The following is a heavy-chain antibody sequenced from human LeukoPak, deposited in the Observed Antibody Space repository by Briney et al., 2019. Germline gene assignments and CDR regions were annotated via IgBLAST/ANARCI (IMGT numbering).Heavy chain of an antibody. J-gene: IGHJ3*02. CDR1: GFTFSSYG. V-gene: IGHV3-30*18. CDR3: AKVMVATVDAFDS. Sequence: PGGSLRLSCAASGFTFSSYGMHWVRQAPGKGLEWAAGISNNGSKTYYADSVKGRFTISRDNSMSTLYLQMNSLRAEDTAVYYCAKVMVATVDAFDSGGEATMV. CDR2: ISNNGSKT. D-gene: IGHD2-15*01.